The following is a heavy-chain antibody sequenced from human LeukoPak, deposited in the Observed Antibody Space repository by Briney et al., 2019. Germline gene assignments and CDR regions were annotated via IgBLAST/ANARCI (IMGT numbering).Heavy chain of an antibody. CDR3: ARERMYSGSGSTFPYYDY. D-gene: IGHD3-10*01. J-gene: IGHJ4*02. CDR1: GFTFSSYW. V-gene: IGHV3-7*01. Sequence: PGGSLRLSCAASGFTFSSYWMSWVRQSPGKGLEWVANIKLDGSENYYVDSVKGRFTISRDNARNALFLEMNSLRAEDTAVYYCARERMYSGSGSTFPYYDYWGQGTLVIVSS. CDR2: IKLDGSEN.